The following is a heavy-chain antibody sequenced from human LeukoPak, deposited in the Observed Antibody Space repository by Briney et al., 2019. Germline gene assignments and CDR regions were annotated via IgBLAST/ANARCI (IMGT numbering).Heavy chain of an antibody. V-gene: IGHV3-21*01. CDR3: ARGYGSGSSHIDY. Sequence: GGSLRLSCAASGFTFSSYSMNWVRQAPGKGLEWVSSISSSSSYIYYADSVKGRFTISRDNAKNSLYLQMNSLRAEDTAVYYCARGYGSGSSHIDYWGQGTLVTVSS. CDR1: GFTFSSYS. CDR2: ISSSSSYI. J-gene: IGHJ4*02. D-gene: IGHD3-10*01.